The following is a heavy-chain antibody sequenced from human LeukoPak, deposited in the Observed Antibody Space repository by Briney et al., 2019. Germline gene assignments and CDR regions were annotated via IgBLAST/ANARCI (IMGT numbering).Heavy chain of an antibody. Sequence: ASVTVSCKASGGTFSSYAISWVRQAPGQGLEWMGRIIPILGIANYAQKFQGRVTITADKSTSTAYMELSSLRSEDTAVYYCARGTAAEYYFDYWGQGTLVTVSS. D-gene: IGHD2-2*01. CDR3: ARGTAAEYYFDY. CDR2: IIPILGIA. V-gene: IGHV1-69*04. CDR1: GGTFSSYA. J-gene: IGHJ4*02.